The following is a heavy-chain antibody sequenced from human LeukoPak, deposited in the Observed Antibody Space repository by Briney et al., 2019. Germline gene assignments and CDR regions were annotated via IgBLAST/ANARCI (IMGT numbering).Heavy chain of an antibody. CDR1: AYSFSTYD. CDR2: ISTYNGNT. Sequence: ASVKVSCKASAYSFSTYDINWVRQATGQGLEWMGWISTYNGNTENAQKLQGRVTMTTDTSTSTAYMELRTLRSDDTAVYYCARADTVRLGELSHFDYWGQGTLVTVSS. V-gene: IGHV1-18*01. J-gene: IGHJ4*02. CDR3: ARADTVRLGELSHFDY. D-gene: IGHD3-16*02.